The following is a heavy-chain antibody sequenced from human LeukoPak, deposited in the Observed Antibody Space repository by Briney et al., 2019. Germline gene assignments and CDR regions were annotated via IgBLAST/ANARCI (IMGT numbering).Heavy chain of an antibody. D-gene: IGHD2-2*01. V-gene: IGHV3-21*01. J-gene: IGHJ4*02. CDR3: ARVLDIVVVPAAISDY. Sequence: GGSLRLSCAASGFTFSSYSMNRVRQAPGKGLEWVSSISSSSSYIYYADSVKGRFTISRDNAKNSLYLQMNSLRAEDTAVYYCARVLDIVVVPAAISDYWGQGTLVTVSS. CDR2: ISSSSSYI. CDR1: GFTFSSYS.